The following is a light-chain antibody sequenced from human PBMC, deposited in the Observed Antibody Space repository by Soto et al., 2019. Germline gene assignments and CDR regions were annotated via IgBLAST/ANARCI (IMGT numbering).Light chain of an antibody. CDR2: VAS. CDR1: ESVSIN. J-gene: IGKJ5*01. Sequence: EIGMTQSPATLSVSPGERATLSCRASESVSINLACYQQKPGQAPRLLIYVASTRATGIPARFSGSGSGTEFTPTISSPQSEDFAVYYCQQYNNWPTLGQGTRLEIK. V-gene: IGKV3-15*01. CDR3: QQYNNWPT.